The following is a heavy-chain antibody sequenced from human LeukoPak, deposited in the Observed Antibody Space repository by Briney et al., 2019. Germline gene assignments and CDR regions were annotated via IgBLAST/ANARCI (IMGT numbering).Heavy chain of an antibody. V-gene: IGHV4-34*01. CDR3: ARHRAYTYAFYGGNPLDY. CDR1: DGSFSGYS. CDR2: INHSGST. J-gene: IGHJ4*02. Sequence: SETLSLTCGVYDGSFSGYSWSWIRQSPDKGLEWIGEINHSGSTNYNPSLQSRVTISIDTSKKQFSMMLSSVTAADTAVYYCARHRAYTYAFYGGNPLDYWGQGTVVTVSS. D-gene: IGHD4-23*01.